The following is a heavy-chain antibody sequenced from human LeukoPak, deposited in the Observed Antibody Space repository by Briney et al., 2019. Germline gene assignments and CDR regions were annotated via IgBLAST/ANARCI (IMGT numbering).Heavy chain of an antibody. CDR3: ARDPTESIAAAGTSR. CDR2: IYYSGRA. Sequence: SGTLSLTCAVSGGSISSSNWWTWVRQPPGKGLEWIGEIYYSGRAKYNSSLESRVTISVDKSKNQFSLNLSSVTAADTAVYYCARDPTESIAAAGTSRWGQGTLVTVSS. CDR1: GGSISSSNW. V-gene: IGHV4-4*02. J-gene: IGHJ4*02. D-gene: IGHD6-13*01.